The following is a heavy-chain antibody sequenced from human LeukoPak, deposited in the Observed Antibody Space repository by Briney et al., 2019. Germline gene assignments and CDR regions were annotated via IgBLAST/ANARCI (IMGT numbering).Heavy chain of an antibody. CDR2: ISGSGGST. J-gene: IGHJ4*02. D-gene: IGHD5-18*01. V-gene: IGHV3-23*01. CDR3: AKYRLVDTAMVPIDYFDY. CDR1: GLNFRSYS. Sequence: GGSLRLSCAASGLNFRSYSMNWVRQAPGKGLEWVSAISGSGGSTYYADSVKSRFTISRDNSKNTLYLQMNSLRAEDTAVYYCAKYRLVDTAMVPIDYFDYWGQGTLVTVSS.